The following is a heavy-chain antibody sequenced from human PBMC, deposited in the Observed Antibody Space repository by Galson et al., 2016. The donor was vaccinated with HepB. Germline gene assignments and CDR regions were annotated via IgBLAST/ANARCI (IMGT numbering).Heavy chain of an antibody. CDR1: GFTFTSYW. V-gene: IGHV3-7*03. Sequence: SLRLSCAASGFTFTSYWMSWVRQTPGKGLEWVANIKQDESEEYYVDSVKGRFTISRDNSKNSLFLHMNSLRAEDTAIYYCARFPFGTTYDYWGQGALVTVSS. D-gene: IGHD3-10*01. CDR3: ARFPFGTTYDY. J-gene: IGHJ4*02. CDR2: IKQDESEE.